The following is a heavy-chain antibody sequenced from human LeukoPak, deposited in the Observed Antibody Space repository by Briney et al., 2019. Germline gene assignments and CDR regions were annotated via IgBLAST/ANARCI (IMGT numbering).Heavy chain of an antibody. CDR2: ISSDGGTK. J-gene: IGHJ4*02. Sequence: GGSLRLSCAASKFTFSNYGMQWVRQAPGKGLEWVAVISSDGGTKYYADSVKGRFTLSRDNSRNTLDLQMNSLGPEDTAVYYCAKEYDSGGYGAYFDYWGQGTLVTVSS. CDR3: AKEYDSGGYGAYFDY. V-gene: IGHV3-30*18. D-gene: IGHD3-10*01. CDR1: KFTFSNYG.